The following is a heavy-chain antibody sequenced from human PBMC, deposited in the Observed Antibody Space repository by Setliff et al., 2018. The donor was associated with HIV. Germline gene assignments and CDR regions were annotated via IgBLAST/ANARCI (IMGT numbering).Heavy chain of an antibody. J-gene: IGHJ4*02. D-gene: IGHD6-19*01. CDR2: IKQDGSEK. CDR1: GFTFSRNW. V-gene: IGHV3-7*01. Sequence: GGSLRLSCAASGFTFSRNWMSWVRQAPGKGQECVANIKQDGSEKYYVDSVKGRFTISRDNSKNTLYLQMNSLRPEDTAVYYCAKNVYRSPWSPLDYWGQGTLVTVSS. CDR3: AKNVYRSPWSPLDY.